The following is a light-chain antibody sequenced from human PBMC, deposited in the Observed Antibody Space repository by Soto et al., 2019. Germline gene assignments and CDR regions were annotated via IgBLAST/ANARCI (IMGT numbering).Light chain of an antibody. V-gene: IGKV3-15*01. J-gene: IGKJ4*01. Sequence: EIVLTQSPATLSVSPGETATLSCRASQGLTDRLAWYQQKPGQTPRLVIYETYTRAAGIPARFSGSGSGTDFTLTISSLQTEDFAVYYCQQHNGWPLTFGGGTKVEIK. CDR2: ETY. CDR1: QGLTDR. CDR3: QQHNGWPLT.